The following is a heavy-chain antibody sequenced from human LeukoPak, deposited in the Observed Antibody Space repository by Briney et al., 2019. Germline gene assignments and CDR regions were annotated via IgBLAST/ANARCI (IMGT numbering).Heavy chain of an antibody. J-gene: IGHJ6*02. V-gene: IGHV4-59*13. CDR1: GGSTSRNY. CDR2: IYNSGST. CDR3: ARASAGAIFYYGMDV. Sequence: KPSETLSLTCTLSGGSTSRNYWSWIRQSPGKGLEWLGCIYNSGSTRYNPSLKSRVTISEDPSQNQFSLRLNSVTAADTAVYFCARASAGAIFYYGMDVWGQGTTVTVSS. D-gene: IGHD3-3*01.